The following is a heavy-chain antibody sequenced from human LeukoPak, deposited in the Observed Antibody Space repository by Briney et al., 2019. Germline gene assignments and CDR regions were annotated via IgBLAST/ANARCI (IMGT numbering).Heavy chain of an antibody. J-gene: IGHJ4*02. CDR2: INHSGST. CDR1: GGSISSSSYY. V-gene: IGHV4-39*07. Sequence: SETLSPTCTVSGGSISSSSYYWSWIRQPPGKGLEWIGEINHSGSTNYNPSLKSRVTISVDTSKNQFSLKLSSVTAADTAVYYCARGLRGFTMVRGAHDYWGQGTLVTVSS. D-gene: IGHD3-10*01. CDR3: ARGLRGFTMVRGAHDY.